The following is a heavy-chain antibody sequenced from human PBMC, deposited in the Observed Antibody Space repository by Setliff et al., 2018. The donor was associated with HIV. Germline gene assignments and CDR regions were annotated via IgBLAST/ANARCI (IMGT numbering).Heavy chain of an antibody. J-gene: IGHJ1*01. D-gene: IGHD6-13*01. CDR1: SDSIKSYY. V-gene: IGHV4-59*12. Sequence: SETLSLTCTVSSDSIKSYYWSWIRQPPGKGLEWVGYLYGSGSTNYNPSLKSRVTMSIDTSQNQFSLKLHSLIAADTAMYYCARGRWDMSAAGTTEYFQYWGQGTLVTVSS. CDR3: ARGRWDMSAAGTTEYFQY. CDR2: LYGSGST.